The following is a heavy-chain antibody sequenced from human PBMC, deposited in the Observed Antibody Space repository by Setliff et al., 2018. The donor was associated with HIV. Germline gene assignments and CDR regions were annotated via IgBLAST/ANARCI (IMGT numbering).Heavy chain of an antibody. J-gene: IGHJ3*02. CDR1: GYTFTSYF. CDR2: IDPNGGAT. CDR3: ARSRYDSGGYPDAFDI. Sequence: ASVKVSCKAFGYTFTSYFLHWVRQAPGQGLEWLGIIDPNGGATNNAQKLQGRLTVTTDTSTGTLYMELSNLRSDDSAVYYCARSRYDSGGYPDAFDIWGQGTMVTVSS. V-gene: IGHV1-46*01. D-gene: IGHD3-22*01.